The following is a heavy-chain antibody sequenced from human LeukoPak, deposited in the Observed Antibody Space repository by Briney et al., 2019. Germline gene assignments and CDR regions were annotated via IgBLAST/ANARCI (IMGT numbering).Heavy chain of an antibody. CDR2: INSDGSST. D-gene: IGHD3-22*01. Sequence: GGSLRLSCAASGFTFRSYWMHWVRQAPGKGLVWVSRINSDGSSTSYADSVKGRFTISRDNAKNTLYLQMNSLRAEDTAVYYCARDSSGYYPTDYWGQGTLVTVSS. V-gene: IGHV3-74*01. CDR3: ARDSSGYYPTDY. CDR1: GFTFRSYW. J-gene: IGHJ4*02.